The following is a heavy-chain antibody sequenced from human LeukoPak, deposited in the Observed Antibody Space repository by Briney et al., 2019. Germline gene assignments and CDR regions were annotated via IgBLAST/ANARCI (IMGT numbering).Heavy chain of an antibody. J-gene: IGHJ6*02. CDR3: ASAPYGGKGNYYYYGMDV. V-gene: IGHV4-59*08. CDR2: IYYSGST. D-gene: IGHD4-23*01. CDR1: GGSISSYY. Sequence: SETLSLTCTVSGGSISSYYWSWIRQPPGKGLAWIGYIYYSGSTNYNPTLKSRVTISVDTSKNQFSLKLSSVTAADTAVYYCASAPYGGKGNYYYYGMDVWGQGTTVTVSS.